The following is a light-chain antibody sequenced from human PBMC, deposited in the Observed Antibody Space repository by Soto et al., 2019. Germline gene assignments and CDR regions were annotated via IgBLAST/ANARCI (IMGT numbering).Light chain of an antibody. CDR1: QSISSW. Sequence: DIQRTPSPSTLSASVVERVTITCRASQSISSWLAWYQQKPGKAPKLLIYKASSLESGVPSRFSGSGSGTEFTLTISSLQPDDFATYYCQHYNSYSEAFGQGTKGDIK. CDR2: KAS. J-gene: IGKJ1*01. V-gene: IGKV1-5*03. CDR3: QHYNSYSEA.